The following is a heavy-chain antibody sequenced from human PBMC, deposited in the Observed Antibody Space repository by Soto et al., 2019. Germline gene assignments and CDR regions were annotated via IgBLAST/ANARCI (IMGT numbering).Heavy chain of an antibody. CDR2: IIPILGIT. Sequence: QVQLVQSGAEVKMPGSSVKVSCKASGGTFSSYTFSWVRQAPGEGLEWVGRIIPILGITNYAAKFQGRVTITADKSTTTGYLELNSLRSEDTAVYYCARDLGDTSFTRGYWGQGTLVTVSS. D-gene: IGHD5-18*01. CDR3: ARDLGDTSFTRGY. CDR1: GGTFSSYT. V-gene: IGHV1-69*08. J-gene: IGHJ4*02.